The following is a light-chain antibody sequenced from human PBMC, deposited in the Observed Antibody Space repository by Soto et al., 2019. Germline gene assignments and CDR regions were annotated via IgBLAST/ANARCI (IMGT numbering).Light chain of an antibody. CDR2: LGS. V-gene: IGKV2-28*01. CDR3: MQALQSPPST. CDR1: QSLLHSNGYNY. Sequence: DIVMTQSPLSLPVTPGEPASISCRSSQSLLHSNGYNYLDWYLQKPGQSPQLLIYLGSNRASGVPDRFSGSGSGTDFTLKISRVEAEYVGVYYCMQALQSPPSTFGQGTKLEIK. J-gene: IGKJ2*02.